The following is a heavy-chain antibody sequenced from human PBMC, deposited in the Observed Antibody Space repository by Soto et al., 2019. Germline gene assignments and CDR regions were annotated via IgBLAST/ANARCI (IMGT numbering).Heavy chain of an antibody. V-gene: IGHV4-4*07. D-gene: IGHD3-22*01. Sequence: SETLSLTCTVSDGSISTYYWSWIRQPAGKELEWIGHVFTSGTTNYTPSLKSRVSMSLDTAKNQFSLKLSSVTAADTAVYYCARCCSSGYHPRYFDYWGQGTLVTVSS. CDR3: ARCCSSGYHPRYFDY. CDR1: DGSISTYY. CDR2: VFTSGTT. J-gene: IGHJ4*02.